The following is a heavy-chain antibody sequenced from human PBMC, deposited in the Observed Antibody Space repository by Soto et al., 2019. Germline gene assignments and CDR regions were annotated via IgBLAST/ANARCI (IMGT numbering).Heavy chain of an antibody. V-gene: IGHV3-23*01. CDR3: AKEGYGGSGYYLNYYYYGMDV. J-gene: IGHJ6*02. CDR2: ISGSGGST. CDR1: GFTFSSYA. D-gene: IGHD3-3*01. Sequence: GGSLRLSCAASGFTFSSYAMSWVRQAPGKGLEWVSAISGSGGSTYYADSVKGRFTISRDNSKNTLYLQMNSLRAEDTAVYYCAKEGYGGSGYYLNYYYYGMDVWGQGTTVTVSS.